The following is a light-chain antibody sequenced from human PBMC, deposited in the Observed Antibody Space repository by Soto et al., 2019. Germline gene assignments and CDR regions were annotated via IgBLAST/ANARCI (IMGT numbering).Light chain of an antibody. CDR2: SIN. V-gene: IGLV7-43*01. CDR3: LLYYGGAYV. Sequence: QAVVTQEPSLTVSPGGTVTLTCASSTGAVTSAYYPNWFQQKPGQAPRALIYSINNKHSWTPAQFSGSLLGGKAALTLSGVQPEDEAEYYCLLYYGGAYVFGTGTKVTVL. J-gene: IGLJ1*01. CDR1: TGAVTSAYY.